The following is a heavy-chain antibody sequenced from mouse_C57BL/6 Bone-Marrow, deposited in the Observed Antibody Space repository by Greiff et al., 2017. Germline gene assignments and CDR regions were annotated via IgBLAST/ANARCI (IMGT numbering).Heavy chain of an antibody. CDR3: ANDLLWLRRYYYAMDY. V-gene: IGHV1-22*01. CDR2: INPNNGGT. CDR1: GYTFTDYH. D-gene: IGHD2-2*01. Sequence: VQLQQSGPELVKPGASVKMSCKASGYTFTDYHMHWVKQSHGKSLEWIGYINPNNGGTSYNQKFKGKATLTVNKSSSTAYMGLRSLTSEDSAVYYCANDLLWLRRYYYAMDYWGQETSVTVSS. J-gene: IGHJ4*01.